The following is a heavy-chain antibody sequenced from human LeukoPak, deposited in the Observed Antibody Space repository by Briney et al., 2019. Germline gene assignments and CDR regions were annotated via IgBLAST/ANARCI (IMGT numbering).Heavy chain of an antibody. J-gene: IGHJ4*02. Sequence: PGGSLRLSCAASGFTFSSCGMHWVRQAPGKGLEWVAVIWYDGTNKYYADSVKGRFTISRENSKNTLYLQMNSLRAEDTAVYYCARGRDGYNWIDYWGQGTLVSVSS. CDR2: IWYDGTNK. D-gene: IGHD5-24*01. CDR1: GFTFSSCG. CDR3: ARGRDGYNWIDY. V-gene: IGHV3-33*01.